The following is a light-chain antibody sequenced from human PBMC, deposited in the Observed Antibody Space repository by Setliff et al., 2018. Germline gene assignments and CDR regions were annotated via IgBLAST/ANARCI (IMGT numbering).Light chain of an antibody. Sequence: ALTQPASVSGSPGQSITISCTGTSSDVGGYNYVSWYQQHPGKAPKLMIYDVSKRPSGVSNRFSGSKSGNTASLTISGLQAEDEADYYCSSYTSSSTNVFGTGTKVTVL. CDR3: SSYTSSSTNV. J-gene: IGLJ1*01. V-gene: IGLV2-14*01. CDR1: SSDVGGYNY. CDR2: DVS.